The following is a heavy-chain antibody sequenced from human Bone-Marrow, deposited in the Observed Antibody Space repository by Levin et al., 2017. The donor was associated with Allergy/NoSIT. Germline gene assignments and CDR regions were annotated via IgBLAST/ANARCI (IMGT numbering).Heavy chain of an antibody. CDR3: ANGLVGNLDGY. Sequence: GGSLRLSCAASGFTFDDYAMHWVRQAPGKGLEWVSGISWNSGSIGYADSVKGRFTISRDNAKNSLYLQMNSLRAEDTALYYCANGLVGNLDGYWGQGTLVTVSS. D-gene: IGHD4-23*01. CDR1: GFTFDDYA. V-gene: IGHV3-9*01. J-gene: IGHJ4*02. CDR2: ISWNSGSI.